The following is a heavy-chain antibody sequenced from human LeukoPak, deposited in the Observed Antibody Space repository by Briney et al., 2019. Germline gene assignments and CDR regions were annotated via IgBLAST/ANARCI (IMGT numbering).Heavy chain of an antibody. J-gene: IGHJ4*02. CDR1: GFTFSSYG. Sequence: GGSLRLSCAASGFTFSSYGMHWVRQAPGKGLEWVAFIRYDGSSKYYADSVKGRFTISRDNSKNTLYLQMNSLRAEDTAVYYCAKDLGIVGSRLGLFDYWGQGTLVTVSS. V-gene: IGHV3-30*02. CDR3: AKDLGIVGSRLGLFDY. CDR2: IRYDGSSK. D-gene: IGHD3-22*01.